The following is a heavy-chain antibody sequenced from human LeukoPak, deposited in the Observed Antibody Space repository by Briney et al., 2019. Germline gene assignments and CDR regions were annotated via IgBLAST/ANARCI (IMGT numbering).Heavy chain of an antibody. CDR3: ARREQWLVGDDY. CDR1: GGTFSSYA. V-gene: IGHV1-69*13. CDR2: IIPIFGTA. D-gene: IGHD6-19*01. Sequence: SVKVSCKASGGTFSSYAISWVRQAPGQGLEWMGGIIPIFGTANYAQKFQGRVTITADESTSTAYMELSSLRSDDTAVYYCARREQWLVGDDYWGQGTLVTVSS. J-gene: IGHJ4*02.